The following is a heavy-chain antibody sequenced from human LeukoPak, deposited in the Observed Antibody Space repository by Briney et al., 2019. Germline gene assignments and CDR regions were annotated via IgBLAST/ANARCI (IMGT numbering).Heavy chain of an antibody. D-gene: IGHD2-2*02. V-gene: IGHV4-34*01. Sequence: KPSETLSLTCAVYGGSFSGYYWSWIRQPPGKGLEWIGEINHSGSTNYNPSLKSRVTISVDTSKNQFSLRLTSVTAADTAVYYCARGRGCSSTSCYTDYYYYMDVWCKGTTVTVSS. CDR1: GGSFSGYY. CDR2: INHSGST. CDR3: ARGRGCSSTSCYTDYYYYMDV. J-gene: IGHJ6*03.